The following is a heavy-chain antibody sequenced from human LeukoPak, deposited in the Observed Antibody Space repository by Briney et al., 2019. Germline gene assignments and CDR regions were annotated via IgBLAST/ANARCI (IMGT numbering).Heavy chain of an antibody. CDR1: GFTFDDYG. CDR2: INWNGGST. D-gene: IGHD1-26*01. V-gene: IGHV3-20*04. J-gene: IGHJ4*02. CDR3: ARVRSGELLWGYYFDY. Sequence: QSGGSLRLSCAASGFTFDDYGMSWVRHAPGKGLEWVSGINWNGGSTGYADSVKGRFTISRDNAKNSLYLQMNSLRAEDTALYYCARVRSGELLWGYYFDYWGQGTLVTVSS.